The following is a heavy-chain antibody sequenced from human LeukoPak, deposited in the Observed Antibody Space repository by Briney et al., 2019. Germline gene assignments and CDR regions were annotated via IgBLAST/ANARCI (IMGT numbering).Heavy chain of an antibody. CDR2: IYYSGST. D-gene: IGHD2-2*01. CDR3: ARSCSSTSCLFDI. CDR1: GGSISSYY. J-gene: IGHJ3*02. V-gene: IGHV4-59*13. Sequence: SETLSLTCTVSGGSISSYYWSWIRQPPGKGLEWIGYIYYSGSTYYNPSLKSRVTISVDTSKNQFSLRLSSVTAADTAVYYCARSCSSTSCLFDIWGQGTMVTVSS.